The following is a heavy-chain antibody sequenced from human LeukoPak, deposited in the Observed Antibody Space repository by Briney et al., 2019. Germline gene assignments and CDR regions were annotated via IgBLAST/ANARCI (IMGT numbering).Heavy chain of an antibody. CDR2: ISSSGSTI. V-gene: IGHV3-48*03. Sequence: GGSLRLSCAASGFTFSSYEMNWVRQAPGKGLEWVSYISSSGSTIYYADSVKGRFTISRDNAKNSLYLQMSSLRVEDMALYFCAKDMTPYSRSSGYFDYWGQGTLVIVSS. J-gene: IGHJ4*02. D-gene: IGHD6-6*01. CDR1: GFTFSSYE. CDR3: AKDMTPYSRSSGYFDY.